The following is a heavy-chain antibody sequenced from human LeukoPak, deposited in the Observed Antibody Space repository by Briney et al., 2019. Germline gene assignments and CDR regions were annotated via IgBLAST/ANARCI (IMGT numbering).Heavy chain of an antibody. CDR3: ARLGRRLGELSPPDY. V-gene: IGHV4-39*01. CDR1: GGSISSSTYY. J-gene: IGHJ4*02. CDR2: IYYSGST. D-gene: IGHD3-16*02. Sequence: SETLSLTCTVSGGSISSSTYYWGWIRQPPGKGLEWIGTIYYSGSTYYNPSLKSRVTISVDTSKNQFSLKLSSATAADTAVYYCARLGRRLGELSPPDYWGQGTLVTVSS.